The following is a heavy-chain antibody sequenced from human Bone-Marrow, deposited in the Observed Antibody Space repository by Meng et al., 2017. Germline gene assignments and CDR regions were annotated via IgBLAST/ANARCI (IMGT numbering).Heavy chain of an antibody. J-gene: IGHJ6*02. CDR1: GLSFTDAW. V-gene: IGHV3-74*01. CDR3: ARDGVNGYSSSWYGGYYYSYYGMDV. CDR2: INSDGSST. Sequence: GESLKISCVASGLSFTDAWMHWVRQAPGKGLVWVARINSDGSSTSYADSVKGRFTISRDNAKNTLYLQMNSLRAEDTAVYYCARDGVNGYSSSWYGGYYYSYYGMDVWGQGTTVTVSS. D-gene: IGHD6-13*01.